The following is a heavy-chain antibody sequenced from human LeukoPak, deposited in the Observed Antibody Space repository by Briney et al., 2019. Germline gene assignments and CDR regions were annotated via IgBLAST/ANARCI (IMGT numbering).Heavy chain of an antibody. V-gene: IGHV3-7*03. CDR1: GFTFSSYW. CDR3: AREGSGWPYYYYGMDV. D-gene: IGHD6-19*01. Sequence: GGSLRLSCAASGFTFSSYWMSWVRQAPGKGLEWVANIKQDGSEKYYVDSVKGRFTISRDNAKNSLYLQMNSLRAEDTAVYYCAREGSGWPYYYYGMDVWGQGTRVTVSS. CDR2: IKQDGSEK. J-gene: IGHJ6*02.